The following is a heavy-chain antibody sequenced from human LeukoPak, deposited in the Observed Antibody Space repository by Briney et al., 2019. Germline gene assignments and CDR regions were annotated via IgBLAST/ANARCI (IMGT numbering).Heavy chain of an antibody. CDR3: ARDLFDY. CDR2: IKQDGSAE. V-gene: IGHV3-7*01. J-gene: IGHJ4*02. CDR1: GFTISNYW. Sequence: GGSLRLSCAVSGFTISNYWMSWVRQAPGKGLEWVATIKQDGSAEFYVDSVKGRFTVSRDSAKNSLYLQMNSLRDDDTAVYYCARDLFDYWGQGTLVTVSS.